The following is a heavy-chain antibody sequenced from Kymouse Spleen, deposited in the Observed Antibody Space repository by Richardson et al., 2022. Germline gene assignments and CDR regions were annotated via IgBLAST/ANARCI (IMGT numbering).Heavy chain of an antibody. D-gene: IGHD6-6*01. Sequence: QVQLQQWGAGLLKPSETLSLTCAVYGGSFSGYYWSWIRQPPGKGLEWIGEINHSGSTNYNPSLKSRVTISVDTSKNQFSLKLSSVTAADTAVYYCARDRGGIAARPNYYYGMDVWGQGTTVTVSS. CDR3: ARDRGGIAARPNYYYGMDV. CDR1: GGSFSGYY. J-gene: IGHJ6*02. V-gene: IGHV4-34*01. CDR2: INHSGST.